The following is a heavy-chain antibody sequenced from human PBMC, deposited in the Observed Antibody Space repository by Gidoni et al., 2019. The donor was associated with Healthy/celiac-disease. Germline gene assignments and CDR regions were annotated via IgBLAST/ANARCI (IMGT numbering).Heavy chain of an antibody. CDR1: GFSLSTSGMC. CDR3: ARMVGSSGWYEGFDY. V-gene: IGHV2-70*01. D-gene: IGHD6-19*01. J-gene: IGHJ4*02. Sequence: QVTLRESGPALVKPTQTLTLTCTFSGFSLSTSGMCVSWIRQPPGKALEWLALIDWDDDKYYSTSLKTRLTISKDTSKNQVVLTMTNMDPVDTATYYCARMVGSSGWYEGFDYWGQGTLVTVSS. CDR2: IDWDDDK.